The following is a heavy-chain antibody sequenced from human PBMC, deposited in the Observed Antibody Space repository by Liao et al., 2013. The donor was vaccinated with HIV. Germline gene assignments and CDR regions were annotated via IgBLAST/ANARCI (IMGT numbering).Heavy chain of an antibody. CDR2: IYTSGST. CDR3: ARDEVLTGSDAFDI. V-gene: IGHV4-4*07. CDR1: GGSISSYS. D-gene: IGHD1-20*01. J-gene: IGHJ3*02. Sequence: QVQLQESGPGLVKPSETLSLTCTVSGGSISSYSWSWIRQPAGKGLEWIGRIYTSGSTAYNPSLKSRVTISVDTSKNQFSLKLSSVTAADTAVYYCARDEVLTGSDAFDIWGQGTMVTVSS.